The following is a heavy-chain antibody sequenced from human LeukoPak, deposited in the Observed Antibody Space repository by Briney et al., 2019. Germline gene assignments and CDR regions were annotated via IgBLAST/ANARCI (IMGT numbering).Heavy chain of an antibody. CDR3: ARDLYYYGSGSYWASYNWFDP. J-gene: IGHJ5*02. CDR2: INPNSGGT. D-gene: IGHD3-10*01. CDR1: GYTFTGYY. Sequence: GASVKVSCKASGYTFTGYYMHWVRQAPGQGLEWMGWINPNSGGTNYAQKFQGRVTMTRDTSISTAYMELSRLRSDDTAVYYCARDLYYYGSGSYWASYNWFDPWGQGTLVTVSS. V-gene: IGHV1-2*02.